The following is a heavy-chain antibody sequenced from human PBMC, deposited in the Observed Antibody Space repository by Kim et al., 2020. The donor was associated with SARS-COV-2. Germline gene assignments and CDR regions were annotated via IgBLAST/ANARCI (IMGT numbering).Heavy chain of an antibody. CDR1: GFTFSSYW. J-gene: IGHJ2*01. CDR2: IKRDGSEQ. D-gene: IGHD3-3*01. V-gene: IGHV3-7*01. Sequence: GGSLRLSCAASGFTFSSYWMSWVRQAPGKGLEWVANIKRDGSEQYYVDSVRGRFTISRDNAKNSLYLQMNSLRAEDTAVYYCARRITISGVPIRRYCELWGRGTLVTVSS. CDR3: ARRITISGVPIRRYCEL.